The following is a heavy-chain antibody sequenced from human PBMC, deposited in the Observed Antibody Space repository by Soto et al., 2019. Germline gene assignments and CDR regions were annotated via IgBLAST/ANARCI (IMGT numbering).Heavy chain of an antibody. Sequence: ESGGGLVQPGGSLRLSCAASGFTFSSYSMNWVRQAPGKGLEWVSYISSSSSTIYYADSVKGRFTISRDNAKNSLYLQMNSLRDEDTAVYYCARYCISTSCYDDFDYWGQGTLVTVSS. D-gene: IGHD2-2*01. CDR3: ARYCISTSCYDDFDY. CDR2: ISSSSSTI. V-gene: IGHV3-48*02. CDR1: GFTFSSYS. J-gene: IGHJ4*02.